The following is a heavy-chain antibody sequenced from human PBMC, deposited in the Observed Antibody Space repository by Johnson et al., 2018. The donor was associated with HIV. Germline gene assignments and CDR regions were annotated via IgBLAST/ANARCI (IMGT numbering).Heavy chain of an antibody. Sequence: VQLVESGGGVVQPGRSLRLSCAAYGFTFSSYAMSWVRQAPGKGLEWVSAISTAGDTYYPGSVKGRFTISRENAKNSLYLQMNSLRAGDTAVYYCAKGYSGYDYYAFDIWGQGTMVTVSS. CDR1: GFTFSSYA. CDR2: ISTAGDT. J-gene: IGHJ3*02. D-gene: IGHD5-12*01. CDR3: AKGYSGYDYYAFDI. V-gene: IGHV3-13*01.